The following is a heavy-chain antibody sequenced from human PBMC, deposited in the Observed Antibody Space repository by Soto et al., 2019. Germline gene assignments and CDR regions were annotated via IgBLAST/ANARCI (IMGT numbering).Heavy chain of an antibody. CDR2: ISGSGGST. CDR3: ALGEPTYYDYIWGSSVIGY. J-gene: IGHJ4*02. D-gene: IGHD3-16*01. Sequence: GGSLRLSCAASGFTFSSYAMSWVRQAPGKGLEWVSAISGSGGSTYYADSVKGRLPISRDNSKNTLYLQMNSLRAEDTAVYYCALGEPTYYDYIWGSSVIGYWGQGTLVTVSS. CDR1: GFTFSSYA. V-gene: IGHV3-23*01.